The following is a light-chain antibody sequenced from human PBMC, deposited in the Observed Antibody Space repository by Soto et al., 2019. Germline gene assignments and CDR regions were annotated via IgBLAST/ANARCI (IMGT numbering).Light chain of an antibody. Sequence: QSALTQSASVSGSPGQSITISCAGTSSDIGGYNYVSWYQQHPGKAPKVMIYEVSNRPSGVSNRFSGSKSGSTASLTISGLQAEDEADYYCSSYTSSSTLYVFGSGTKVTVL. CDR2: EVS. CDR1: SSDIGGYNY. V-gene: IGLV2-14*01. CDR3: SSYTSSSTLYV. J-gene: IGLJ1*01.